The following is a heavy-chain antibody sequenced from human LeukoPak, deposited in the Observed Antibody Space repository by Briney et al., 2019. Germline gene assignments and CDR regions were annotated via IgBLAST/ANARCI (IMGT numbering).Heavy chain of an antibody. J-gene: IGHJ4*02. CDR2: IYYSGST. D-gene: IGHD3-22*01. Sequence: PSETLSLTCTVSVGSISSSSYYWGWIRQPPGKGLEWIGSIYYSGSTSYNPSLKSRVTISVDTSKNQFSLKLSSVPAADTAVYYCARHRYYYDSPLDYWGQGTLVTVSS. V-gene: IGHV4-39*01. CDR1: VGSISSSSYY. CDR3: ARHRYYYDSPLDY.